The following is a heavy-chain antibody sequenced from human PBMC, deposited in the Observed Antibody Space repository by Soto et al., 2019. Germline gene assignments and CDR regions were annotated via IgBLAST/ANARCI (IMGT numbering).Heavy chain of an antibody. CDR2: INPNSGGT. J-gene: IGHJ3*02. V-gene: IGHV1-2*04. D-gene: IGHD3-22*01. Sequence: QVQLVQSGAEVTKPGASVKVSCKASGYTFTGYYMHWVRQAPGQGLEWMGWINPNSGGTNYAQKFQGLVTMTRDTSISTAYMELSRPRSDDTAVDYCARMNYDSSGYSNITSDAFDIWGQGTMVTVSS. CDR1: GYTFTGYY. CDR3: ARMNYDSSGYSNITSDAFDI.